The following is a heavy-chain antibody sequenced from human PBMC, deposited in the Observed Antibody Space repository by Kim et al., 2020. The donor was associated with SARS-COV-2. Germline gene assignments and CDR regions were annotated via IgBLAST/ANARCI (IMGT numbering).Heavy chain of an antibody. CDR3: VRLWFGPLSDF. Sequence: SETLSLTCAVSGASIGSGNSWSWVRQPPGKGLEWIGEIHYSGRTNYTPSLKSRVTISVDYSKNKLSLKLNSVTAADSAMYYCVRLWFGPLSDFWG. V-gene: IGHV4-4*02. J-gene: IGHJ6*01. D-gene: IGHD3-10*01. CDR2: IHYSGRT. CDR1: GASIGSGNS.